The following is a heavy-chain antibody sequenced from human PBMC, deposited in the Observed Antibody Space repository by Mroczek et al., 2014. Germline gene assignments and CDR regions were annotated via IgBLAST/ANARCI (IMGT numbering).Heavy chain of an antibody. CDR3: ARGITIFGVVIILDYYYYMDV. V-gene: IGHV1-8*01. CDR1: YTSTTLID. CDR2: MNPNSGNT. Sequence: YTSTTLIDINWVRQATGQGLEWMGWMNPNSGNTGYAQKFQGRVTMTRNTSISTAYMELSSLRSEDTAVYYCARGITIFGVVIILDYYYYMDVWGKGTTVTVSS. J-gene: IGHJ6*03. D-gene: IGHD3-3*01.